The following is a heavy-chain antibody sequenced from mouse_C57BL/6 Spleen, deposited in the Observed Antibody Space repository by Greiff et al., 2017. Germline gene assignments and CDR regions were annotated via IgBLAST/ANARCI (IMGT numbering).Heavy chain of an antibody. CDR3: ARPGTTVVAPSEY. CDR1: GFTFSDYG. D-gene: IGHD1-1*01. CDR2: ISSGSSTI. Sequence: EVQRVESGGGLVKPGGSLKLSCAASGFTFSDYGMHWVRQAPEKGLEWVAYISSGSSTIYYADTVKGRFTISRDNAKNTLFLQMTSLRSEDTAMYYCARPGTTVVAPSEYWGQGTTLTVSS. J-gene: IGHJ2*01. V-gene: IGHV5-17*01.